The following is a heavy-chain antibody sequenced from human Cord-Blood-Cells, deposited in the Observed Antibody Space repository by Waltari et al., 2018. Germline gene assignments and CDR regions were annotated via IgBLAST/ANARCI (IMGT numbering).Heavy chain of an antibody. D-gene: IGHD4-17*01. J-gene: IGHJ4*02. CDR3: ARDPTEGTTSDY. V-gene: IGHV3-7*01. Sequence: EVQLVEAGGGLVQPGGSLRLHCAASGFAVSSYGMSWVRQDPGKGQEWVANIKQDGSEKYYVDSVKGRFTISRDNAKNSLYLQMNSLRAEDTAVYYCARDPTEGTTSDYWGQGTLVTVSS. CDR1: GFAVSSYG. CDR2: IKQDGSEK.